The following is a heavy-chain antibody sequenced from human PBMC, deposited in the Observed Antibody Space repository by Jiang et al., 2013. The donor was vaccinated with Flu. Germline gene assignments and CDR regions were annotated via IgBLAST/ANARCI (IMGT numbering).Heavy chain of an antibody. Sequence: GAEVKKPGASVKVSCKASGYDFSTYGISWVRQAPGQGLEWMGWISTYTGGTKYAEKVQGRVTMTTDTSTSTAYMELSSLRSEDTAVYYCARVSGLRFLEWSYYFDYWGQGTLVTVSS. CDR1: GYDFSTYG. CDR3: ARVSGLRFLEWSYYFDY. J-gene: IGHJ4*02. CDR2: ISTYTGGT. V-gene: IGHV1-18*04. D-gene: IGHD3-3*01.